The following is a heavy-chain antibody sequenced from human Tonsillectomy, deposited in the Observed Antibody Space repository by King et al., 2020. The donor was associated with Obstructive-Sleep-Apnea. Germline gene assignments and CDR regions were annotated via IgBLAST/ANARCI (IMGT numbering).Heavy chain of an antibody. J-gene: IGHJ4*02. CDR3: ARPMLYYYDSSGYFGY. CDR2: ISSSGRTI. D-gene: IGHD3-22*01. V-gene: IGHV3-11*01. Sequence: VQLVESGGGLVKPGGSLRLSCAASGFTFSDYYMSWIRQAPGKGLEWVSYISSSGRTIYYTDSVKGRFTISRDNAKNSLYLQMNSLRAEDTAVYYCARPMLYYYDSSGYFGYWGQGTLVTVSS. CDR1: GFTFSDYY.